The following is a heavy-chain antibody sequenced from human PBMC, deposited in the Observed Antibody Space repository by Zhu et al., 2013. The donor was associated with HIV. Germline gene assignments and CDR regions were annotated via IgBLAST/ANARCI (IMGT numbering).Heavy chain of an antibody. V-gene: IGHV1-69*06. CDR3: AREDGFIAAAGKTLYYYGMDV. CDR2: IIPIFGTA. J-gene: IGHJ6*02. Sequence: QVQLVQSGAEVKKPGSSVKVSCKASGGTFSSYAISWVRQAPGQGLEWMGGIIPIFGTANYAQKFQGRVTITADKSTSTAYMELSSLRSEDTAVYYCAREDGFIAAAGKTLYYYGMDVWGQGTTVTVSS. CDR1: GGTFSSYA. D-gene: IGHD6-13*01.